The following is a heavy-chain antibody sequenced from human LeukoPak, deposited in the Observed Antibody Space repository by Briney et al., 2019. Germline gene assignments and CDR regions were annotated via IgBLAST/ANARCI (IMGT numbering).Heavy chain of an antibody. D-gene: IGHD6-6*01. V-gene: IGHV1-18*01. CDR2: ISAYNGNT. CDR1: GGTFSSYA. CDR3: ARDRYLEYSSSFDY. J-gene: IGHJ4*02. Sequence: ASVKVSCKASGGTFSSYAISWVRQAPGQGLEGMGWISAYNGNTNYAQKLQGRVTMTTDTSTSTAYMELRSLRSDDTAVYYCARDRYLEYSSSFDYWGQGTLVTVSS.